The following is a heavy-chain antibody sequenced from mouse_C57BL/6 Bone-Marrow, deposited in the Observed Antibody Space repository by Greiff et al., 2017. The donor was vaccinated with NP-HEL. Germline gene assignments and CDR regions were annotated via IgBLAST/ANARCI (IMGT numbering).Heavy chain of an antibody. CDR2: IRNKANGYTT. J-gene: IGHJ3*01. CDR3: ARAGSNYWFAY. CDR1: GFTFTDYY. D-gene: IGHD2-5*01. V-gene: IGHV7-3*01. Sequence: EVHLVESGGGLVQPGGSLSLSCAASGFTFTDYYMSWVRQPPGKALEWLGFIRNKANGYTTEYSASVKGRFTISRDNSQSILYLQMNALRAEDSATDDCARAGSNYWFAYWGQGTLVTVSA.